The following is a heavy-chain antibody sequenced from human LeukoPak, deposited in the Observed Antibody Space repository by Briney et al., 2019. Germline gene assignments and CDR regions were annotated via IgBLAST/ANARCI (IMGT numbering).Heavy chain of an antibody. CDR3: ASDRGYYDSSGYYWARYYYYGMDV. CDR1: GLIFRRYE. V-gene: IGHV3-48*03. D-gene: IGHD3-22*01. Sequence: SLRLSCAASGLIFRRYEMNWVRQAAGKGLEWVSYISRSGSTIYFADCVKGRFAISRDNAKNSLYLQMNSLRAEDTAVYYCASDRGYYDSSGYYWARYYYYGMDVWGQGTTVTVSS. J-gene: IGHJ6*02. CDR2: ISRSGSTI.